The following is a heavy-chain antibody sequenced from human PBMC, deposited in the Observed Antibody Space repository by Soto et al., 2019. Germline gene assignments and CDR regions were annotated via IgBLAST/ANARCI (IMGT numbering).Heavy chain of an antibody. CDR1: GGSVRTGSYH. J-gene: IGHJ4*02. CDR3: ARIGWGGDS. D-gene: IGHD7-27*01. V-gene: IGHV4-61*01. Sequence: SETLSLTCSVSGGSVRTGSYHWSWIRQPPGKGLEWIGFTPNNGSPDYNPSLKSRVVVSIDRSKNQFSLKVNSVTAADTAVYYCARIGWGGDSWGQGTLVTVSS. CDR2: TPNNGSP.